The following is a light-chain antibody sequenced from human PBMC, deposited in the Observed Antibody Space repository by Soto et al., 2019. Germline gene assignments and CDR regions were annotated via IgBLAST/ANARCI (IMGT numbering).Light chain of an antibody. V-gene: IGLV2-23*02. CDR3: CSYAGSSTLRV. CDR1: SSDVGSYNL. Sequence: QSVLTQPASVSGSPGQSITISCTGTSSDVGSYNLVSWYQQHPGKAPKLMIYEVSKRPSGVSNRFSGSKSGNTASLTISGLQAEDEAGYYGCSYAGSSTLRVFGTGTKVTVL. J-gene: IGLJ1*01. CDR2: EVS.